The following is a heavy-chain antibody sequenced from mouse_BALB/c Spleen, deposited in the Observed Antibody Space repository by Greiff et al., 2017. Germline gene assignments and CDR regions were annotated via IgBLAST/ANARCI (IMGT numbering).Heavy chain of an antibody. CDR2: IDPANGNT. CDR3: ARGDWDEYYAMDD. V-gene: IGHV14-3*02. J-gene: IGHJ4*01. Sequence: VQLQQSGAELVKPGASVKLSCTASGFNIKDTYMHWVKQRPEQGLEWIGRIDPANGNTKYDPKFQGKATITADTSSNTAYLQLSSLTSEDTAVYYCARGDWDEYYAMDDWGQGTSVTVSS. CDR1: GFNIKDTY. D-gene: IGHD4-1*01.